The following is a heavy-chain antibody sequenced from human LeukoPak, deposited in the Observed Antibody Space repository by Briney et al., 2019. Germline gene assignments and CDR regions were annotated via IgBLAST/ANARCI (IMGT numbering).Heavy chain of an antibody. CDR1: GFTFSSYA. D-gene: IGHD4-23*01. CDR3: ARYDYGGNSFYYYYYGMDV. Sequence: GGSLRLSCAASGFTFSSYAMSWVRQAPGKGLEWVSAISGSGGSTYYADSVKGRFTISRDNSKNTLYLQMNSLRAEDTAVYYCARYDYGGNSFYYYYYGMDVWGQGTTVTVSS. V-gene: IGHV3-23*01. CDR2: ISGSGGST. J-gene: IGHJ6*02.